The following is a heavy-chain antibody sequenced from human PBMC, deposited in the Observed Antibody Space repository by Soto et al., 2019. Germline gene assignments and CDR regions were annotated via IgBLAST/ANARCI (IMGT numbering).Heavy chain of an antibody. Sequence: QVQLVQSGAEVKKPGASVKVSCKASGYTFTSYGISWVRQAPGQGLEWMGWISAYNGNTNYAQQLQGRVTMTTDTPPSTAYMELRSLRSDDTAVYYCARNVGYYYDSSGYHWYFDLWGRGTLVTVSS. CDR3: ARNVGYYYDSSGYHWYFDL. D-gene: IGHD3-22*01. CDR1: GYTFTSYG. J-gene: IGHJ2*01. V-gene: IGHV1-18*01. CDR2: ISAYNGNT.